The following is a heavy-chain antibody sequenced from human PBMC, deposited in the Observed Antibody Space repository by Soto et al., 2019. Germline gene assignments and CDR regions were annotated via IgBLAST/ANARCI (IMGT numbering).Heavy chain of an antibody. CDR2: INPSGGST. V-gene: IGHV1-46*01. D-gene: IGHD5-18*01. CDR3: AKGGYNYGFLFDC. J-gene: IGHJ4*02. CDR1: GYSFINYY. Sequence: ASVKVSCKTSGYSFINYYMHWVRQAPGQGLEWMGIINPSGGSTSYAQKFQGRVTMTRDTSTSTVYMELSSLRSEDTAVYYCAKGGYNYGFLFDCWGQGTLVTVSS.